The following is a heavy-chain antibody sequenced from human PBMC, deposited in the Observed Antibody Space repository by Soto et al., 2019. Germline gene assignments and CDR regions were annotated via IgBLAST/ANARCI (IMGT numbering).Heavy chain of an antibody. CDR3: ARVFRGVVPAAEAYYYYGMDV. CDR1: GYTFTSYY. V-gene: IGHV1-46*01. D-gene: IGHD2-2*01. CDR2: INPSGGST. J-gene: IGHJ6*02. Sequence: QVQLVQSGAEVKKPGASVKVSCKASGYTFTSYYMHWVRQAPGQGLEWMGIINPSGGSTSYAQKFQGRVTMPRDTSTSTVYMELSSLRSEDTAVHYCARVFRGVVPAAEAYYYYGMDVWGQGTTVTVSS.